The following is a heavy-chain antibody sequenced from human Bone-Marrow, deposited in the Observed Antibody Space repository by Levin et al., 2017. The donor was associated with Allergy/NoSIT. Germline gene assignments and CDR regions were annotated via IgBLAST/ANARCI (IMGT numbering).Heavy chain of an antibody. Sequence: GESLKISCAASGFTFSSYGMHWVRQAPGKGLEWVAVISYDGSNKYYADSVKGRFTISRDNSKNTLYLQMNSLRAEDTAVYYCAKVLFGVVPRGRPDHYYYYYGMDVWGQGTTVTVSS. J-gene: IGHJ6*02. CDR3: AKVLFGVVPRGRPDHYYYYYGMDV. V-gene: IGHV3-30*18. CDR1: GFTFSSYG. CDR2: ISYDGSNK. D-gene: IGHD3-3*01.